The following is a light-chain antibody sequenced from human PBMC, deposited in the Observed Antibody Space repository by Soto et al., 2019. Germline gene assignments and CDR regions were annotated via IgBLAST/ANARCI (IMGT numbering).Light chain of an antibody. J-gene: IGLJ2*01. CDR2: DVS. CDR3: SSYAGTNNAL. Sequence: QSALTQPPSASGSPGQSVTISCTGSSSDVGGYNYVSWYQQYPGKAPKLMIYDVSKRPSGVPDRFSGSKSGNTDSLTVSGLQAEDEADYYCSSYAGTNNALFGGGTKLTVL. CDR1: SSDVGGYNY. V-gene: IGLV2-8*01.